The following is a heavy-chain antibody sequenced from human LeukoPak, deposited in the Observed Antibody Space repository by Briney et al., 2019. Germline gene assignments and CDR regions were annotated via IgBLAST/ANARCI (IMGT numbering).Heavy chain of an antibody. J-gene: IGHJ6*03. Sequence: GESLKISCAASGFTFSSYAMSWVRQAPGKGLEWVSAISGSGGSTYYADSVKGRFTISRDNSKNTLYLQMNSLRAEDTAVYYCAKDPNPYYHYYYMDVWGKGTTVTVSS. CDR2: ISGSGGST. D-gene: IGHD1-14*01. V-gene: IGHV3-23*01. CDR1: GFTFSSYA. CDR3: AKDPNPYYHYYYMDV.